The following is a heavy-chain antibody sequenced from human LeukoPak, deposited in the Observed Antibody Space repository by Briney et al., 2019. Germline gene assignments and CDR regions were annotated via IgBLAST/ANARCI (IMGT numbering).Heavy chain of an antibody. CDR1: GFAFSRHG. Sequence: GGSLRLSCAASGFAFSRHGIHWVRQAPGKGLEWMAFIPYDGSNKFYADSVKGRFTISRDNSKNTLYLQMNSLRAEDTALYYCAKGVGGSANYYYMDVWGKGATVTASS. D-gene: IGHD3-10*01. CDR3: AKGVGGSANYYYMDV. V-gene: IGHV3-30*02. J-gene: IGHJ6*03. CDR2: IPYDGSNK.